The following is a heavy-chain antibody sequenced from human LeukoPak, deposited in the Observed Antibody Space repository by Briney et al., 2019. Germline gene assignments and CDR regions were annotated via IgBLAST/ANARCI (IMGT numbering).Heavy chain of an antibody. CDR1: GFTFSSYT. CDR3: ARVMMGVTKSNYNYYVMDV. Sequence: GGSLRLSCAASGFTFSSYTMHWVRQAPGKGLEYVAAIISHGGSTYANSVQGRFTISRDNSKNTLYLQMGSLRAEDKAVYYCARVMMGVTKSNYNYYVMDVWGQGTTVTVSS. D-gene: IGHD1-26*01. V-gene: IGHV3-64*01. J-gene: IGHJ6*02. CDR2: IISHGGST.